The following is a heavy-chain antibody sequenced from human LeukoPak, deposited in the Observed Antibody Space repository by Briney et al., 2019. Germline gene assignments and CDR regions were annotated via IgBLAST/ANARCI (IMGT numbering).Heavy chain of an antibody. V-gene: IGHV3-23*01. CDR3: AKRADGCSGVSCYYYYMDV. J-gene: IGHJ6*03. CDR2: ISGVGDST. D-gene: IGHD2-15*01. Sequence: GGSLRLSCAASGFTFSNYAMNSVRQAPGQGLEWGSTISGVGDSTYYAESVKGRFTMSRDNSKNTAYLQMNSLRVEDTAIYYCAKRADGCSGVSCYYYYMDVWGKGTTVTVSS. CDR1: GFTFSNYA.